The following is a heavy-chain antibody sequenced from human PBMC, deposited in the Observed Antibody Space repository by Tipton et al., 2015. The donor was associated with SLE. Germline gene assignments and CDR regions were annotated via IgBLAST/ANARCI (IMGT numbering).Heavy chain of an antibody. Sequence: VQLVQSGAEVKKPGESLKISCKGSGYNFATYWIGWVRQMPGKGLEWMGYIYPGDSDTRYSPSFQGQAIISADKSINTAYLQWSNLKASGPAMYDCAKRASTSRYSMDVWGQGTTVTVSS. CDR1: GYNFATYW. CDR3: AKRASTSRYSMDV. J-gene: IGHJ6*02. V-gene: IGHV5-51*01. D-gene: IGHD2/OR15-2a*01. CDR2: IYPGDSDT.